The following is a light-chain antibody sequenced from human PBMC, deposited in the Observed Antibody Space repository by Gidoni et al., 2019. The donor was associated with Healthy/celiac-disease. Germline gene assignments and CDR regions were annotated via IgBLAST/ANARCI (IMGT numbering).Light chain of an antibody. Sequence: ETVLTQSPGPLSLSPGERATLSCRASQSVSSSYLGWYQQKPGQAPRLLIYGAASRATGIPDRFSGSGSGTDFTLTISRLEPEDVAVYYCQQYGSSPRTFGQXTKVEIK. CDR2: GAA. CDR3: QQYGSSPRT. V-gene: IGKV3-20*01. J-gene: IGKJ1*01. CDR1: QSVSSSY.